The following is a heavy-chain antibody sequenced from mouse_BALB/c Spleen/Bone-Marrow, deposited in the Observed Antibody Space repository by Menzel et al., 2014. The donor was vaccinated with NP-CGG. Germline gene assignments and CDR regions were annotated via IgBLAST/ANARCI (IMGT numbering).Heavy chain of an antibody. V-gene: IGHV1-74*01. Sequence: QVQLQQSGPQLVRPGASVKISCKASGYSFTSYWMHWVKQRPGQGLEWIGMIDPSDSETRLNQKFKDQATLTVDKSSSRAYMQHSSPTSEDSAVYYCAIRSDCNPFAYGGQGTLVTVSA. J-gene: IGHJ3*01. D-gene: IGHD2-1*01. CDR1: GYSFTSYW. CDR2: IDPSDSET. CDR3: AIRSDCNPFAY.